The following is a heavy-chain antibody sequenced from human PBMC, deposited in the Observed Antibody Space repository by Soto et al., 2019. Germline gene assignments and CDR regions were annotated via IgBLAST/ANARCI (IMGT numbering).Heavy chain of an antibody. CDR1: GFTFSSYA. V-gene: IGHV3-30-3*01. D-gene: IGHD6-19*01. CDR2: ISYDGSNK. J-gene: IGHJ4*02. CDR3: ARDPVAGTFDY. Sequence: VGSLRLSCAASGFTFSSYAMHWVRQAPGKGLEWVAVISYDGSNKYYADSVKGRFTISRDNSENTLYLQMNSLRAEDTAAYYCARDPVAGTFDYWGQGTLVTVSS.